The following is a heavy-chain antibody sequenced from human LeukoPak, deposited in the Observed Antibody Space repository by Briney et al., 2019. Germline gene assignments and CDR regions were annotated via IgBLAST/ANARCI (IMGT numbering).Heavy chain of an antibody. D-gene: IGHD3-22*01. CDR1: GGTFSSYG. V-gene: IGHV3-23*01. J-gene: IGHJ4*02. Sequence: SCKASGGTFSSYGMNWVRQAPGKGLEWVSVISGSGGSSYYADSVKGRFTISRDNSKNTLYLQMNSLRVGDTATYYCASNFGSSGYYSGFDYWGQGILVTVSS. CDR2: ISGSGGSS. CDR3: ASNFGSSGYYSGFDY.